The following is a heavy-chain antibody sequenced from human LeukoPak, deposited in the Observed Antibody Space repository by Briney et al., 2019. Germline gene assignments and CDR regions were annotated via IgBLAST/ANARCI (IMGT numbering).Heavy chain of an antibody. V-gene: IGHV1-2*02. D-gene: IGHD4-17*01. CDR3: ARSHDYGDYRLDY. CDR1: GYTFTGYY. CDR2: INPNSGGT. J-gene: IGHJ4*02. Sequence: ASVKVSCKASGYTFTGYYMHWVRQAPGQGLEWMGWINPNSGGTNYAQKFQGRVTMTRDTSISTAHMELSRLRSDDTAVYYCARSHDYGDYRLDYWGQGTLVTVSS.